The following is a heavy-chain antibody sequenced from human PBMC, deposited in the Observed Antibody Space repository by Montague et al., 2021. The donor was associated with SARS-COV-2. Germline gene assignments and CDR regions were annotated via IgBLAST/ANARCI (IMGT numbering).Heavy chain of an antibody. J-gene: IGHJ4*02. D-gene: IGHD3-10*01. CDR3: ARRGSSVWGVTVSAELDY. Sequence: SETLSLTCAVDGGSFSGYYWSWIRQPPEKGLEWIGEINQNGRTNNNPSLKSRVIISVDTSKNQFSLKLSSVTAADTAVYYCARRGSSVWGVTVSAELDYWGQGILVIVSS. V-gene: IGHV4-34*01. CDR2: INQNGRT. CDR1: GGSFSGYY.